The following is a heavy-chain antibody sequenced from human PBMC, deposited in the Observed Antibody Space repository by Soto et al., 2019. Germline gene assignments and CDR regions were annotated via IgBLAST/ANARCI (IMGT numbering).Heavy chain of an antibody. J-gene: IGHJ6*02. Sequence: PSETLSLTCTVSGGSISSSSYYWGWIRQPPGKGLEWVSAISGSGGSTYYADSVKGRFTISRDNSKNTLYLQMNSLRAEDTAVYYCAKAHDSSGYSYYYYGMDVWGQGTTVTVS. CDR2: ISGSGGST. CDR3: AKAHDSSGYSYYYYGMDV. D-gene: IGHD3-22*01. CDR1: GGSISSSSYY. V-gene: IGHV3-23*01.